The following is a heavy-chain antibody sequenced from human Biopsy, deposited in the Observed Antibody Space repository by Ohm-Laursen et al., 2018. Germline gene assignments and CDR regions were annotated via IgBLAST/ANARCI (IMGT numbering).Heavy chain of an antibody. V-gene: IGHV1-8*01. D-gene: IGHD6-6*01. CDR3: ARGYSRRVSIFEASIYWFDT. CDR1: GFSLSTYD. J-gene: IGHJ5*02. CDR2: MIPSSGKT. Sequence: SATASCKASGFSLSTYDANWVRQAPGQGLEWMGWMIPSSGKTGYAQRFQGRVTLTMNTSISTAYMELSGLRSEETAVYFCARGYSRRVSIFEASIYWFDTWGQGTLLTVSS.